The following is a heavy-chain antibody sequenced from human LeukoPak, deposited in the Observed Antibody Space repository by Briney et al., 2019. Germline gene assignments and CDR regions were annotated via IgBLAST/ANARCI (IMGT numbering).Heavy chain of an antibody. J-gene: IGHJ4*02. Sequence: PGTSLRLSCAASGFTFSSSGMHWVRQRPGKGLEWVAFISYDGHEKYYADSMEGRFTLSRDNSKNTLYLQMNGLRAEDTAMYYCARDSPKVFQHYFASWGQGSLVTVSP. CDR2: ISYDGHEK. V-gene: IGHV3-33*05. D-gene: IGHD2-21*01. CDR1: GFTFSSSG. CDR3: ARDSPKVFQHYFAS.